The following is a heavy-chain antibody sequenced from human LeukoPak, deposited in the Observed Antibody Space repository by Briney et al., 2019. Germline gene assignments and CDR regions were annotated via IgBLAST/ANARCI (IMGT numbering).Heavy chain of an antibody. J-gene: IGHJ6*03. CDR3: AKGGGDGSYYYYMDV. V-gene: IGHV3-9*03. CDR2: ISWNSGSI. CDR1: GFTFDDYA. Sequence: PGRSLRLSCAASGFTFDDYAMHWVRQAPGKGLEWVSGISWNSGSIGYADSVKGRFTISRDNAKNSLYLQMNSLRAEDMALYYCAKGGGDGSYYYYMDVWGKGTTVTVSS. D-gene: IGHD5-24*01.